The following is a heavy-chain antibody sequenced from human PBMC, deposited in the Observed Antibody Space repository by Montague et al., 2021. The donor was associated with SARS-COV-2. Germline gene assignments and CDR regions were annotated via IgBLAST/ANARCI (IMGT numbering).Heavy chain of an antibody. CDR2: TYYRSKWDS. D-gene: IGHD3-9*01. V-gene: IGHV6-1*01. J-gene: IGHJ3*02. Sequence: CAISGDSVFSMSVAWKWIRQSPPTGLEWLGRTYYRSKWDSDYAESVKRRLVITPDTSKNQVSLQLNSVIPEDTAVYFCASSGITLTGLDAFDIWGQGTMVTVSS. CDR1: GDSVFSMSVA. CDR3: ASSGITLTGLDAFDI.